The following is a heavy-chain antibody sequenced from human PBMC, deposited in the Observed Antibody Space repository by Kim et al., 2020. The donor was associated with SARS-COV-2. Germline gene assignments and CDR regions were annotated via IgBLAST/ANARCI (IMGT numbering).Heavy chain of an antibody. CDR3: VRDGQDDFDY. V-gene: IGHV1-69*13. CDR1: GCPFNTYT. CDR2: IIANYGAA. Sequence: SVKVSCKASGCPFNTYTFSWVRQAPGQRPEWMGGIIANYGAAKYAQKFQGRVTITADESTSTVYMELSSLRSEDTAVYYCVRDGQDDFDYWGQGTLVTVSS. J-gene: IGHJ4*02.